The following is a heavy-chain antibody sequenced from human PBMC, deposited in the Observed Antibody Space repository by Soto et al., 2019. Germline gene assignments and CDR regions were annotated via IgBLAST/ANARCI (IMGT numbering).Heavy chain of an antibody. Sequence: SETLSLTCTVSGGSISSGGYYWSWIRQHPGKGLERIGYIYYSGSTYYNPSLKSRVTISVDTSKNHFSLKLSSVTAADTAVYYCARALETSLCTNGVCPFDYWGQGTLVTVSS. CDR2: IYYSGST. D-gene: IGHD2-8*01. CDR1: GGSISSGGYY. J-gene: IGHJ4*02. CDR3: ARALETSLCTNGVCPFDY. V-gene: IGHV4-31*03.